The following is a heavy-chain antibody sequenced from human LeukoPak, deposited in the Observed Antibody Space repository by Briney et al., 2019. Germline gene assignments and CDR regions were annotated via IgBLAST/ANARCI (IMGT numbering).Heavy chain of an antibody. Sequence: PSETLSLTCAVPGYSISSGYYWGGIRQPPGKGLEWIGSIYHSGSTYYNPSLKSRVTISVDTSKNQFSLKLSSVTAADTAVYYCASQYCSSTSCYVTFHAFDIWGQGTMVTVSS. CDR3: ASQYCSSTSCYVTFHAFDI. CDR2: IYHSGST. V-gene: IGHV4-38-2*01. CDR1: GYSISSGYY. J-gene: IGHJ3*02. D-gene: IGHD2-2*01.